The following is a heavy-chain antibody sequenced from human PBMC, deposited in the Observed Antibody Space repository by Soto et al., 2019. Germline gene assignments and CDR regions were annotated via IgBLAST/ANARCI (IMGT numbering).Heavy chain of an antibody. D-gene: IGHD3-3*01. J-gene: IGHJ5*02. V-gene: IGHV4-59*08. CDR3: ARQLEPVLESNWFDP. CDR2: IYYSGST. CDR1: GGSISSYY. Sequence: LEILSLTCTVSGGSISSYYWSWIRQPPGKGLEWIGYIYYSGSTNYNPSLKSRVTISVDTSKNQFSLKLSSVTAADTAVYYCARQLEPVLESNWFDPWGQGTLVTVSS.